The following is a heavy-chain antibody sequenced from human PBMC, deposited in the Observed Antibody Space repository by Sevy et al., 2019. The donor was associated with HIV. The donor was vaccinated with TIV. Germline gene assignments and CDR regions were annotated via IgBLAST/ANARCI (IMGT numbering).Heavy chain of an antibody. V-gene: IGHV1-2*02. CDR1: GYTFTGYY. J-gene: IGHJ4*02. CDR3: ARYCCSSTGPKTPLSYYFDY. D-gene: IGHD2-2*01. Sequence: ASVKVSCKASGYTFTGYYMHWVRQAPGQGLEWMGWINPNSGGTNYAQKFQGRVTMTRDTSISTAYMELSRLRSDDTALYYCARYCCSSTGPKTPLSYYFDYWGQGTLVTVSS. CDR2: INPNSGGT.